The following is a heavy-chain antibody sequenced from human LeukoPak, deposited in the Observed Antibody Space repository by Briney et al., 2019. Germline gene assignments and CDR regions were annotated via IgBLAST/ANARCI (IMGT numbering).Heavy chain of an antibody. Sequence: GRSLRLSCAASGFTFSSYGMHWVRQAPGKGLEWVAVISYDGSNKYYADSVNGLFTISRDNSKNTPSLQMNSLRAEDTAVYYCAKSPSGRSRISRFDYWGQGILVTVSS. CDR2: ISYDGSNK. V-gene: IGHV3-30*18. CDR1: GFTFSSYG. CDR3: AKSPSGRSRISRFDY. D-gene: IGHD1-26*01. J-gene: IGHJ4*02.